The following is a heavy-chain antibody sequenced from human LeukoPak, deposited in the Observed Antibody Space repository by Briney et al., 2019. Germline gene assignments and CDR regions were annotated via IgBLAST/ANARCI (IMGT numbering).Heavy chain of an antibody. CDR3: ARGNSGSSYVGYYYGMDV. CDR1: GFIVSSNY. CDR2: IYSGGRT. V-gene: IGHV3-53*01. Sequence: GGSLRLSCEASGFIVSSNYMSWVRQAPGKGLEWVSVIYSGGRTYYADSMKGRFTISRDNSKNTLYLQMDSLRAEDTAVYYCARGNSGSSYVGYYYGMDVWGQGTTVTVSS. J-gene: IGHJ6*02. D-gene: IGHD1-26*01.